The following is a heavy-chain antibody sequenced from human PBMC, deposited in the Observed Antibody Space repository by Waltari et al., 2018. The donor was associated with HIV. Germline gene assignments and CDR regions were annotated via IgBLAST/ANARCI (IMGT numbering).Heavy chain of an antibody. J-gene: IGHJ4*02. Sequence: QVQLQQWGAGLLKPSETLSLTCAVYGGSFSGSYWSWIRQPPGKGLEWIGEINHSGSTNYNPSLKSRGTISVDTSKNQFALKLSSVTAADTAVYYCARGSQAGMIVVVIGTYYFDDWGQGTLVTVSS. D-gene: IGHD3-22*01. V-gene: IGHV4-34*01. CDR3: ARGSQAGMIVVVIGTYYFDD. CDR2: INHSGST. CDR1: GGSFSGSY.